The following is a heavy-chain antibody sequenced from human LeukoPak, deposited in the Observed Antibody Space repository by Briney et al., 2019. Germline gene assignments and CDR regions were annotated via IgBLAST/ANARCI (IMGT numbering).Heavy chain of an antibody. Sequence: GGSLRLSCVASGFSFSNYGTHWVRQAPGKGLEWVTFMQYDGSVEFYADSVKGRFTISRDNSKNTVYLQMNSLRAEDTAVYYRARRYCIGPSCHSSYFDYWGQGTLVTVSS. D-gene: IGHD2-15*01. CDR1: GFSFSNYG. CDR3: ARRYCIGPSCHSSYFDY. CDR2: MQYDGSVE. J-gene: IGHJ4*02. V-gene: IGHV3-33*08.